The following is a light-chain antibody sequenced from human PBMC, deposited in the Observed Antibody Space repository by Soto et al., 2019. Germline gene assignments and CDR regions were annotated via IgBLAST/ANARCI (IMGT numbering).Light chain of an antibody. CDR1: SSDVGSYNY. J-gene: IGLJ3*02. CDR2: EVS. V-gene: IGLV2-14*01. Sequence: QSALTQPASVSGSPGQSITISCTGTSSDVGSYNYVSWYQQHPGKAPKLMIYEVSNRPSGVSNRFSGSKSGNTASLTISGLQAEDEADYYCSSYASSYTPKVFGGGPKLTVL. CDR3: SSYASSYTPKV.